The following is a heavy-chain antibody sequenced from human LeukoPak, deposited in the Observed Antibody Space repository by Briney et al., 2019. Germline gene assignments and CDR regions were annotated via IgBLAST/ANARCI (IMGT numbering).Heavy chain of an antibody. V-gene: IGHV1-18*01. J-gene: IGHJ3*02. Sequence: ASVKVSCKASGYTFTSYGISWVRQAPGQGLEWMGWISAYNGNTNYAQKLQGRVTMTTDTSTSTAYMELRSLRSDDTAVYYCARKGDDYGDYSAFDIWGQGTMVTVSS. CDR1: GYTFTSYG. CDR2: ISAYNGNT. CDR3: ARKGDDYGDYSAFDI. D-gene: IGHD4-17*01.